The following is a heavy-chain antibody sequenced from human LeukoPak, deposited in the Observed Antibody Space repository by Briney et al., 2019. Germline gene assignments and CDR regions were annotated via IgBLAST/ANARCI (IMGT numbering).Heavy chain of an antibody. CDR2: IKSKTDGGTT. J-gene: IGHJ6*04. CDR1: GFTFSNAW. V-gene: IGHV3-15*01. Sequence: GGSLRLSCAASGFTFSNAWMSWVRQAPGKGLEWVGRIKSKTDGGTTDYAAPVKGRFTISRDDSKNTLYLQMNSLKTEDTAVYYCTTAIEKVVPAAMPYYYYYGMDVWGKGTTVTVSS. D-gene: IGHD2-2*01. CDR3: TTAIEKVVPAAMPYYYYYGMDV.